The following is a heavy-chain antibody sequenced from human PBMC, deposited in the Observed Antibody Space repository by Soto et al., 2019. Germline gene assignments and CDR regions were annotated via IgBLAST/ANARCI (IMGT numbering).Heavy chain of an antibody. J-gene: IGHJ4*02. D-gene: IGHD3-3*02. Sequence: QVQLVQSGAVVKKPGSSVKVSCKASGGTFSSYAISWVRQAPGQGLEWRGGIIPIFGTVNYAQTLQGRVTITADESTSTAYIEMSSLRSEDTAVYYCASGIFGVAAVMAYWGQGTLVTVSS. CDR2: IIPIFGTV. CDR3: ASGIFGVAAVMAY. V-gene: IGHV1-69*01. CDR1: GGTFSSYA.